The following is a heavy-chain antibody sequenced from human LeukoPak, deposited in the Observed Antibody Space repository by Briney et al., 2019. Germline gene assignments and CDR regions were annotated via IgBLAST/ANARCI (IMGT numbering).Heavy chain of an antibody. CDR1: GGSISSSSYY. V-gene: IGHV4-39*01. D-gene: IGHD2-2*01. CDR3: ARHPSGGFVVVPAAVDY. CDR2: IYYSGST. J-gene: IGHJ4*02. Sequence: KPSETLSLTCTVSGGSISSSSYYWGWIRQPPGKGLEWIGSIYYSGSTYYNPSLKSRVTISVDTSKNQFSLKLSSVTAADTAVYYCARHPSGGFVVVPAAVDYWGQGTLVTVSS.